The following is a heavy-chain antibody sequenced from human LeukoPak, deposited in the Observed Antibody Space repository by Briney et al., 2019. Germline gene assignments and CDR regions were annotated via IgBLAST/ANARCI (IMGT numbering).Heavy chain of an antibody. D-gene: IGHD3-10*01. J-gene: IGHJ4*02. V-gene: IGHV4-59*01. CDR1: GGSISSYY. Sequence: PSETLSLTCTVSGGSISSYYWSWMRRPPGKGLEWIGYIYYTGSTNYNPSLKSRLTISVDTSKNQFSLKLTSVTAADTAVYYCARGGNYASGSHPFDYWGQGTLVTVSS. CDR2: IYYTGST. CDR3: ARGGNYASGSHPFDY.